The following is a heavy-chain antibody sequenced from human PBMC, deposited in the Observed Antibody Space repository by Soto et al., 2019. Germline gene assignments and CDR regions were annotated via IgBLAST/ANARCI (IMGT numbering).Heavy chain of an antibody. CDR2: INPNSGGT. J-gene: IGHJ5*02. CDR1: GYTFTGYY. Sequence: ASVKVSCKASGYTFTGYYMHWVRQAPGQGLEWMGWINPNSGGTNYAQKFQGRVTMTRDTSSSTAYMQLSRLRSDDTAVYYCASGVLENSSSWYMGCYNCFDPGWRGTLVAVSS. V-gene: IGHV1-2*02. CDR3: ASGVLENSSSWYMGCYNCFDP. D-gene: IGHD6-13*01.